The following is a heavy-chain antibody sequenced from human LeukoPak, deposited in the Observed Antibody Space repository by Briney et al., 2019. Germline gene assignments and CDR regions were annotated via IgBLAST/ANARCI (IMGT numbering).Heavy chain of an antibody. CDR1: GFTFSTYW. V-gene: IGHV3-7*01. D-gene: IGHD1-26*01. CDR2: IKPDGSEK. J-gene: IGHJ3*02. CDR3: ARGDFESGTYNDAFDI. Sequence: GGSLRLSCAASGFTFSTYWMGWVRQAPGKGLEWVARIKPDGSEKDHVDSVKGRFTISRDNAKNSLYLQMNSLRVDDTAVYYCARGDFESGTYNDAFDIWGQGTMVTVS.